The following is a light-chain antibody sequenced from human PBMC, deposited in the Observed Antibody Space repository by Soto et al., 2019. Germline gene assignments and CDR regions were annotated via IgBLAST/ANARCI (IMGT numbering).Light chain of an antibody. CDR1: ETVRTN. CDR3: QQYYNWPAYT. Sequence: IVMTQSSVTLSVSPGERVTLSCRASETVRTNLAWFQQKPGQTPRLLIFGASTRATGIPTRFTGSGSETEFTLTIDSLQSEDLAVYYCQQYYNWPAYTFGQGTKLEI. J-gene: IGKJ2*01. CDR2: GAS. V-gene: IGKV3-15*01.